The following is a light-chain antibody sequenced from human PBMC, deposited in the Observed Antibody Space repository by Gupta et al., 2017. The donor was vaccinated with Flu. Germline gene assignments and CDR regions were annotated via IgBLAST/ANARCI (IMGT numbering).Light chain of an antibody. V-gene: IGKV2-28*01. CDR1: QTPFHVNGRYS. Sequence: PCEPASIFCMSSQTPFHVNGRYSLNWFLQKPGQSPHLLISLGSDRASGVPDRFSGSGSGTDFTLQISRVEPEDVGVYFCMQVVQTPYTFGQGTKLQIK. CDR3: MQVVQTPYT. CDR2: LGS. J-gene: IGKJ2*01.